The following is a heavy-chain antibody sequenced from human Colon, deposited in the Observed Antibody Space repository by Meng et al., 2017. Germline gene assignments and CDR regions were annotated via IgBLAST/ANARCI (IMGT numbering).Heavy chain of an antibody. Sequence: EESLKISCKGSGYSFTSYWIGWVRQMPGKGLEWMGIIYPGDSDTRYSPSFQGQVTISADKSISTAYLQWSSLKASDTAMYYCARRYCSGGSCYLYWFDPWGQGTLVTVSS. V-gene: IGHV5-51*01. D-gene: IGHD2-15*01. J-gene: IGHJ5*02. CDR3: ARRYCSGGSCYLYWFDP. CDR1: GYSFTSYW. CDR2: IYPGDSDT.